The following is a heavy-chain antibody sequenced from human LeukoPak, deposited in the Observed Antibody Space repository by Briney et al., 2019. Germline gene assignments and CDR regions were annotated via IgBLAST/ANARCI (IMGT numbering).Heavy chain of an antibody. CDR2: INPNSGGT. V-gene: IGHV1-2*02. CDR1: GYTFTGYY. D-gene: IGHD2-2*01. CDR3: ARGYCSSTSCAPKHGMDV. Sequence: ASVKVSCKASGYTFTGYYMHWVRQAPGQGLEWMGWINPNSGGTNYAQKFQGRVTMTRDTSISTAHMELSRLRSDDTAVYYCARGYCSSTSCAPKHGMDVWGQGTTVTVSS. J-gene: IGHJ6*02.